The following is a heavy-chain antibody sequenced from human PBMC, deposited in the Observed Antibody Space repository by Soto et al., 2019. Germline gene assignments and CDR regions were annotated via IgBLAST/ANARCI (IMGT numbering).Heavy chain of an antibody. Sequence: SETLSLTCTVSGGSVSSSSYYWSWIRQPPGKGLDWIGHIYYTGTTKYNPSLESRINLSVDTSKKQFSLKMFSVTAADTAIYYCARGWRFDPWGQGTQVTVSS. V-gene: IGHV4-61*01. D-gene: IGHD1-1*01. CDR1: GGSVSSSSYY. J-gene: IGHJ5*02. CDR2: IYYTGTT. CDR3: ARGWRFDP.